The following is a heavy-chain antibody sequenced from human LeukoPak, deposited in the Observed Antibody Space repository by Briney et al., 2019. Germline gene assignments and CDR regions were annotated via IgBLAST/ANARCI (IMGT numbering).Heavy chain of an antibody. V-gene: IGHV3-48*03. D-gene: IGHD6-13*01. CDR3: ARGADYSSSWYRESDAFDI. CDR2: ISSSGGTI. Sequence: GGSLRLSCAASGFTFSSYEMNWVRQAPGKGLEWISHISSSGGTIYYADSVNGRFIISRDNARNSLYLQMNSLRAEDTAVYFCARGADYSSSWYRESDAFDIWGQGTLVTVSS. J-gene: IGHJ3*02. CDR1: GFTFSSYE.